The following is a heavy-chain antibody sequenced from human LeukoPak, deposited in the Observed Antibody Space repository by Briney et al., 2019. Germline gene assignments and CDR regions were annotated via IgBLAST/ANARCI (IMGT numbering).Heavy chain of an antibody. J-gene: IGHJ4*02. CDR1: GFTFSSYA. CDR3: AKDPLTMIVVVTFTAFDY. Sequence: PGGSLRLSCAASGFTFSSYAMSWVRQAPGKGLEWVSAISGSGGSTYYADSVKGRFTISRDNSKNTLYLQMNSLGAEDTAVYYCAKDPLTMIVVVTFTAFDYWGQGTLVTVSS. V-gene: IGHV3-23*01. CDR2: ISGSGGST. D-gene: IGHD3-22*01.